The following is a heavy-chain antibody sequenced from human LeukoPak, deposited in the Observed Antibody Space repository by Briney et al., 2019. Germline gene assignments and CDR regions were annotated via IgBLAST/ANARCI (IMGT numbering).Heavy chain of an antibody. CDR3: AKEIVGAPTPGAY. D-gene: IGHD1-26*01. V-gene: IGHV4-4*02. J-gene: IGHJ4*02. CDR2: VHKSGST. CDR1: TDSITSNW. Sequence: SETLSLTCAVSTDSITSNWWSWVRQPPGKGLEWIGEVHKSGSTNYYPSRQSRVTISIDKSKNQIALELTSVPAADTAVYYCAKEIVGAPTPGAYWGQGILVTVSS.